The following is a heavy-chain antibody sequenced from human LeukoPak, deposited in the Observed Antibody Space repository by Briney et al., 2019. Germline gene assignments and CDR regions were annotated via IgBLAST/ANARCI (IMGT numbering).Heavy chain of an antibody. J-gene: IGHJ5*02. CDR1: GDSINSHR. CDR2: MYYSGST. CDR3: ARDTYDYYFDP. D-gene: IGHD1-26*01. V-gene: IGHV4-59*11. Sequence: SETLSLACTVSGDSINSHRWNWIRQPPGKGLEWIGYMYYSGSTMYNRSLKSRVAISIDTSKNQFSLKLSSVTAADTAVYYCARDTYDYYFDPWGQGILVTVSS.